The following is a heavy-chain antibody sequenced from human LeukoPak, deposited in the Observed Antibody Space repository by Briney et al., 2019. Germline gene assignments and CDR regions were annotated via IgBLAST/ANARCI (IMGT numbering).Heavy chain of an antibody. CDR1: GFTFSSYS. D-gene: IGHD7-27*01. CDR3: ARDKLGMGEHAFDI. V-gene: IGHV3-21*01. Sequence: PGGSLRLSCAASGFTFSSYSMNWVRQAPGKGLEWVSSISSSSSYTYYSDSVKGRFTISRDNAKNSLYLQMNSLRAEDTAVYYCARDKLGMGEHAFDIWGQGTMVTVSS. J-gene: IGHJ3*02. CDR2: ISSSSSYT.